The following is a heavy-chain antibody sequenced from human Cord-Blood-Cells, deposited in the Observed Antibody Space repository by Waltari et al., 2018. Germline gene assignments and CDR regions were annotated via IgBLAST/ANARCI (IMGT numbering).Heavy chain of an antibody. J-gene: IGHJ3*02. V-gene: IGHV3-9*01. D-gene: IGHD5-18*01. CDR1: GFTFDDYA. Sequence: EVQLVESGGGLVQPGRFLRLSCAASGFTFDDYAMPWVRQAPGKGLEWGSGISWNSGSIGYADSVKGRFTISRDNAKNSLYLQMNSLRAEDTALYYCAKAVDTAMVDAFDIWGQGTMVTVSS. CDR2: ISWNSGSI. CDR3: AKAVDTAMVDAFDI.